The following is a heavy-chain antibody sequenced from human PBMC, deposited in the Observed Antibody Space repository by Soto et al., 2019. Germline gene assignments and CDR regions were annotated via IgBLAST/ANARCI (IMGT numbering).Heavy chain of an antibody. CDR1: GYTFTSYG. V-gene: IGHV1-18*01. CDR3: ARRYCSGGSCSGADY. D-gene: IGHD2-15*01. J-gene: IGHJ4*02. Sequence: RASVKVSCKASGYTFTSYGISWVRQAPGQGLEWMGWISVYNGNTNYAQKLQGRVTMTTDTSTSTAYMELRSLRSDDTAVYYCARRYCSGGSCSGADYWGQGNLVTVSS. CDR2: ISVYNGNT.